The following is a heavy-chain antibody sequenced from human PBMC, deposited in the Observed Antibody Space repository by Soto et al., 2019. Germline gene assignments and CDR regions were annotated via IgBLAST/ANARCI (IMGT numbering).Heavy chain of an antibody. CDR1: GGSISSYY. D-gene: IGHD3-10*01. J-gene: IGHJ6*02. Sequence: SETLSLTCTVSGGSISSYYWSWIRQPPGKGLEWIGYIYYTGSTNYNPSLKSRVTISVDTSKNQFSLKLTSVTAADTAVYYCARVGNTWFGGHNYYGLDVWGQGTTVTVSS. CDR2: IYYTGST. V-gene: IGHV4-59*12. CDR3: ARVGNTWFGGHNYYGLDV.